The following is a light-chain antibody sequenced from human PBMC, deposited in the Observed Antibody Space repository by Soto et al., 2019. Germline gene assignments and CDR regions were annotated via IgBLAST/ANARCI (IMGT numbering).Light chain of an antibody. CDR1: QGISSW. CDR3: LQTHSFPLT. V-gene: IGKV1-12*01. J-gene: IGKJ4*01. CDR2: SAS. Sequence: DIQMTQSPSSVSASVGDRVTITCRASQGISSWLAWYQKKPGKAPNLLIYSASSLQRGVPSRFSGSGSGTNFTLTIRSLQPEDFAPYYCLQTHSFPLTFGGGTTVDIK.